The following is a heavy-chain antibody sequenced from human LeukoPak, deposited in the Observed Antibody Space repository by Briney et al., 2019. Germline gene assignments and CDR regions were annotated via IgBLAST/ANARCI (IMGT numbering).Heavy chain of an antibody. D-gene: IGHD3-22*01. CDR1: GFTFSSYG. J-gene: IGHJ6*03. CDR3: AKATLADSNYYYYMDV. CDR2: IRYDGSNK. Sequence: PGGSLRLSCAASGFTFSSYGMHWVRQAPGKGLEWVAFIRYDGSNKYYADSVKGRFTISRDNSKNTLYLQMNSLRAEDPAVYYCAKATLADSNYYYYMDVWGKGTTVTVSS. V-gene: IGHV3-30*02.